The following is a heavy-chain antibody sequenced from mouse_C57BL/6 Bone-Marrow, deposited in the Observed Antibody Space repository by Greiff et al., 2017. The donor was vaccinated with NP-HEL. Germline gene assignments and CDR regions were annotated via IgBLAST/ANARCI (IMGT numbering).Heavy chain of an antibody. CDR1: GYTFTSYG. V-gene: IGHV1-81*01. CDR2: IYPRSGNT. CDR3: ARRRLFFAY. Sequence: VQLQQSGAELARPGASVKLSCKASGYTFTSYGISWVKQRTGQGLEWIGEIYPRSGNTYYNEKFKGKATLTADKSSSTAYMELRSLTSEDSAVYFCARRRLFFAYWGQGTLVTVSA. J-gene: IGHJ3*01.